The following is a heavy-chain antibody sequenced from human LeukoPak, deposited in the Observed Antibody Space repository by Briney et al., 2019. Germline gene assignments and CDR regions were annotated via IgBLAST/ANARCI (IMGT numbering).Heavy chain of an antibody. CDR3: ARVPHDYGDYGEDY. D-gene: IGHD4-17*01. Sequence: GASVKVSCKASGYTFTSHYMHWVRQAPGQGLEWMGLINPSGSSTLYAQKFQGRVTMTRDTSTSTVYMELSSLRSEHTAVYYCARVPHDYGDYGEDYWGQGTLVTVSS. CDR1: GYTFTSHY. CDR2: INPSGSST. J-gene: IGHJ4*02. V-gene: IGHV1-46*01.